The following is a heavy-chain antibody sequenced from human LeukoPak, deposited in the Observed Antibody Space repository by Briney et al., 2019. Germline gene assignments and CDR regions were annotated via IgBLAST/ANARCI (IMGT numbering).Heavy chain of an antibody. Sequence: PGGSLRLSCAASGFTFSSYEMNWVRQAPGKGMEWVSYISSSGSTIYYADSVKGRFTISRDNAKNSLYLQINSLRAEDTAVYYCARDLDIAVAGTSDAFDTWGQGTMVTVSS. CDR2: ISSSGSTI. J-gene: IGHJ3*02. V-gene: IGHV3-48*03. CDR1: GFTFSSYE. CDR3: ARDLDIAVAGTSDAFDT. D-gene: IGHD6-19*01.